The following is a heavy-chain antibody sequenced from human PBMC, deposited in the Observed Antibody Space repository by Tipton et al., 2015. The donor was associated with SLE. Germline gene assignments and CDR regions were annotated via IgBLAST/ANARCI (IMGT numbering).Heavy chain of an antibody. D-gene: IGHD6-13*01. Sequence: TLSLTCTVSALSIRSGSYFWSWIRQPAGKGLEWIGRVFPSGSTNYNPSLKRRVTVSVDTSKNQFSLSLTSVTAADTAVYYCAREGIAAETWFFDLWGRGTLVTVSS. J-gene: IGHJ2*01. V-gene: IGHV4-61*02. CDR3: AREGIAAETWFFDL. CDR1: ALSIRSGSYF. CDR2: VFPSGST.